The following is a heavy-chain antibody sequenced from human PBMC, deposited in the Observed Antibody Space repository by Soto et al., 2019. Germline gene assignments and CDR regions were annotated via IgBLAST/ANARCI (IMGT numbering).Heavy chain of an antibody. CDR1: GYSFTSYW. J-gene: IGHJ6*02. Sequence: PGESLKISCKGSGYSFTSYWIGWVRQMPGKGLEWMGIIYPGDSDTRYSPSFQGQVTISADKSISTAYLQWSSLKASDTAMYYCARQNAPYCSSTSCRYYYYGMDVWGQGTTVTV. D-gene: IGHD2-2*01. CDR3: ARQNAPYCSSTSCRYYYYGMDV. V-gene: IGHV5-51*01. CDR2: IYPGDSDT.